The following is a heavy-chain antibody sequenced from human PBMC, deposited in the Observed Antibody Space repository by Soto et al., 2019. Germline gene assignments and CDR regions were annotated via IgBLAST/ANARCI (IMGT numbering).Heavy chain of an antibody. CDR1: GFTFSSYW. J-gene: IGHJ6*03. Sequence: EVQLVESGGGLVQSGGSLRLSCAASGFTFSSYWMHWVRQAPGKGLVWVSRIKGDGSSTSYADSVKGRFTISRDNARNTLYLQMNSLGAEDTGLYYCARGAGGYYYMDVWGKGTTDTVSS. V-gene: IGHV3-74*01. CDR3: ARGAGGYYYMDV. D-gene: IGHD3-10*01. CDR2: IKGDGSST.